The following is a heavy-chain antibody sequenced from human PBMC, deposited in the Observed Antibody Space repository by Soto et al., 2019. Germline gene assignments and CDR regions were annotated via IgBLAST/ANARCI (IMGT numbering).Heavy chain of an antibody. V-gene: IGHV1-69*01. D-gene: IGHD3-10*01. Sequence: HLVQSGAEVKKPGSSVKVSCKASGGTVSSFAIRWVRQAPGKGLEWRGVFIPIFVSAHYAPKFQGRITITADESTSTAYMELSGLTSEDTAIYYCARDVSSDTTGFRGYDLWGQGTQVTVSS. CDR3: ARDVSSDTTGFRGYDL. J-gene: IGHJ4*02. CDR2: FIPIFVSA. CDR1: GGTVSSFA.